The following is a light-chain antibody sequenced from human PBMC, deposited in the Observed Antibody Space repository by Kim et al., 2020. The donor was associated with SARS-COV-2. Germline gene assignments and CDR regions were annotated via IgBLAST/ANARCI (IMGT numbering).Light chain of an antibody. Sequence: AAVDDGVTITCRASQSISRWLAWCQHKPGKAPELLIYKASALGSGVPSRFSGSGSGTEFILSISGLQPDDFATYYCQQYNTYPITFGQGTRLEIK. CDR3: QQYNTYPIT. V-gene: IGKV1-5*03. CDR1: QSISRW. J-gene: IGKJ5*01. CDR2: KAS.